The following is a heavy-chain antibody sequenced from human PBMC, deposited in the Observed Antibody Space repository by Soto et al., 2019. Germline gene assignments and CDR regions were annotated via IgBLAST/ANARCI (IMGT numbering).Heavy chain of an antibody. V-gene: IGHV1-69*01. CDR2: IIPICGTA. D-gene: IGHD5-18*01. Sequence: QVQLVQSGAEVKKPGSSVTVSCKASGGTFSSYAISWVRQAPGQGLEWMGGIIPICGTANDAQKFQGRVTITADESTSTAYMELSSLRSEDTAVYYCARGRGYSYNYYGMDVWGKGTTVTVSS. CDR1: GGTFSSYA. CDR3: ARGRGYSYNYYGMDV. J-gene: IGHJ6*04.